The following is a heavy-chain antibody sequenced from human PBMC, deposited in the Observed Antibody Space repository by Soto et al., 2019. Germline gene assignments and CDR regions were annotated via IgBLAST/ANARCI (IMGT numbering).Heavy chain of an antibody. Sequence: GGSLRLSCAASGFTFSSYSMNWIRQAPGKWLEWVSYISSSSSTIYYADSVKGRFTISRDNAKNSLYLQMNSLRDEDTAVYYCASGQRVPNYYYYYGMDVWGQGXTVTVYS. D-gene: IGHD6-6*01. CDR1: GFTFSSYS. CDR3: ASGQRVPNYYYYYGMDV. J-gene: IGHJ6*02. V-gene: IGHV3-48*02. CDR2: ISSSSSTI.